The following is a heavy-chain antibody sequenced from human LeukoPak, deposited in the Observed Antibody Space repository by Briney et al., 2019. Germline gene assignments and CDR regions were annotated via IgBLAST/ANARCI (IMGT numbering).Heavy chain of an antibody. V-gene: IGHV3-11*01. CDR2: ITDSGSSI. D-gene: IGHD3-9*01. J-gene: IGHJ6*02. Sequence: GGSLRLSCAASGFTFRDNNMNWVRQAPGQGLEWVSYITDSGSSIHYADSVNGRFTISRDNAKNSLYLQMNSLRAEDSAVYYCARSIGLTGGGVDVWGRGTTVTVSS. CDR3: ARSIGLTGGGVDV. CDR1: GFTFRDNN.